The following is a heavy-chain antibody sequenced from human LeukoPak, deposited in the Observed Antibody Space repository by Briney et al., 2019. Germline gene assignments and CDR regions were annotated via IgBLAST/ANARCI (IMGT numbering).Heavy chain of an antibody. CDR2: IRFDGRDK. CDR1: EFTFSSYG. CDR3: AKDRYSTSSTFTISPFDY. D-gene: IGHD6-13*01. V-gene: IGHV3-30*02. Sequence: PGGSLRLSCAASEFTFSSYGMNWVRQAPGKGLEWVAFIRFDGRDKYYADSVKGRFTISRDNSKSTLDLQMNSLRVEDTAVYYCAKDRYSTSSTFTISPFDYWGQGILVTVSS. J-gene: IGHJ4*02.